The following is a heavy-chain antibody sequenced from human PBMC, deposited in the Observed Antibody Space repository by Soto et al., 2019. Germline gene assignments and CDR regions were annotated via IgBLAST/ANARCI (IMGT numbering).Heavy chain of an antibody. CDR3: ARGRVRGVIQVRNWFDP. Sequence: QVQLKESGPGLVKPSQTLSLTCTVSGGSISSGGYYWSWIRQHPGKGLGWIGYIYYSGSTYYNPSLKCRVTISVDTSKNQFSLKLSSVAAADTAVYSCARGRVRGVIQVRNWFDPWGQGTLVTVSS. D-gene: IGHD3-10*01. V-gene: IGHV4-31*03. CDR2: IYYSGST. CDR1: GGSISSGGYY. J-gene: IGHJ5*02.